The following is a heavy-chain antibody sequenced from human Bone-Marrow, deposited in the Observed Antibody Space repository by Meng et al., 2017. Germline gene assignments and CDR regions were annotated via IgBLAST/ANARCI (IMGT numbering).Heavy chain of an antibody. J-gene: IGHJ4*02. V-gene: IGHV1-18*01. CDR3: ARDLHYYDSSGYFPFDY. CDR1: GYTFTSYG. CDR2: ISAYNGNT. D-gene: IGHD3-22*01. Sequence: QVQLVRCGAEVKKPGASVKVSCKASGYTFTSYGISWVRQAPGQGLEWMGWISAYNGNTNYAQKLQGRVTMTTDTSTSTAYMELRSLRSDDTAVYYCARDLHYYDSSGYFPFDYWGQGTLVTVSS.